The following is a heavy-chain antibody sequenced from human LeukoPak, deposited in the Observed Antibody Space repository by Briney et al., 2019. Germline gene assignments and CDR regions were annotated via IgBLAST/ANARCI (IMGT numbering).Heavy chain of an antibody. Sequence: PGGSLRLPCAASGFTFSDSMNWVRQAPGKGLEWVSAISGSGGSTYYADSGKGRFTISRDNSKNTLYLQMNSMRAADTAVYYCATGTAVAGPLDYWGQGTLVTVSS. D-gene: IGHD6-19*01. CDR2: ISGSGGST. V-gene: IGHV3-23*01. J-gene: IGHJ4*02. CDR3: ATGTAVAGPLDY. CDR1: GFTFSDS.